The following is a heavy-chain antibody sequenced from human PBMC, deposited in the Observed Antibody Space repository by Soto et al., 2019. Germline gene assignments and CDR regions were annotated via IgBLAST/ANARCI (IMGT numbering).Heavy chain of an antibody. CDR2: IIPIFGTA. Sequence: ASVKVSCKASGGTFSSYAISWVRQAPGQGLEWVGGIIPIFGTANYAQKFQGRVTITADESTSTAYMELSSLRSEDTAVYYCARDGDGAAFDIWGQGTMVPVSS. CDR1: GGTFSSYA. CDR3: ARDGDGAAFDI. V-gene: IGHV1-69*13. J-gene: IGHJ3*02. D-gene: IGHD7-27*01.